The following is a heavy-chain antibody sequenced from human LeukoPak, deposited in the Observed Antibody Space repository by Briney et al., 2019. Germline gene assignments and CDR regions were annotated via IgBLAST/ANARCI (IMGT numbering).Heavy chain of an antibody. CDR3: ARDFYSSGWFNWFDP. Sequence: GTSLRLSCAASGFTFSNYAMHWVRQAPGKGLEWVAVLWYDGSDKYYADSVKGRFTISRDNSKNTLYLQMNSLRAEDTAVYYCARDFYSSGWFNWFDPWGQGTLVTVSA. D-gene: IGHD6-19*01. J-gene: IGHJ5*02. CDR1: GFTFSNYA. V-gene: IGHV3-33*01. CDR2: LWYDGSDK.